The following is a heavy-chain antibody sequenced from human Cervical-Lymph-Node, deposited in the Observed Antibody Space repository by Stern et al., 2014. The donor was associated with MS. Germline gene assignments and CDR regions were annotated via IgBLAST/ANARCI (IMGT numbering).Heavy chain of an antibody. CDR2: IIPILGIA. J-gene: IGHJ4*02. Sequence: VQLVESGAEVKKPGSSVKVSCKASGGTFSSYTISWVRQAPGPGLEWMGRIIPILGIANYAQKFQGRVTITADKSTSTAYMELSSLRSEDTAVYYCARGYGGSYSRFDYWGQGTLVTVSS. D-gene: IGHD1-26*01. V-gene: IGHV1-69*09. CDR3: ARGYGGSYSRFDY. CDR1: GGTFSSYT.